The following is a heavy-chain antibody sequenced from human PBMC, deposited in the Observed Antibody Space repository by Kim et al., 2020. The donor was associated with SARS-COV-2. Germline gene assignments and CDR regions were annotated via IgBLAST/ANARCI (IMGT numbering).Heavy chain of an antibody. CDR3: ARITMVRGVITY. D-gene: IGHD3-10*01. J-gene: IGHJ4*02. V-gene: IGHV1-18*01. Sequence: NDAQKLQGRVTMTTDTSTSTAYMELRSLRSDDTAVYYCARITMVRGVITYWGQGTLVTVSS.